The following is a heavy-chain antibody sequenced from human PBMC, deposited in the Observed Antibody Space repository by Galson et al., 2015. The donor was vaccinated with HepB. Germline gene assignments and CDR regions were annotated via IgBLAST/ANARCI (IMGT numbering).Heavy chain of an antibody. CDR1: GYTFTSYE. D-gene: IGHD3-10*01. Sequence: SVKVSCKASGYTFTSYEVNWVRQATGQGLEWMGCMNPYTDNTAYAQNFQGRITMTGDTSIDTAYMTLSSLTSEDTAIYYCARGLRVQGNTYFFDYWGQGTLVTVSS. CDR3: ARGLRVQGNTYFFDY. V-gene: IGHV1-8*01. CDR2: MNPYTDNT. J-gene: IGHJ4*02.